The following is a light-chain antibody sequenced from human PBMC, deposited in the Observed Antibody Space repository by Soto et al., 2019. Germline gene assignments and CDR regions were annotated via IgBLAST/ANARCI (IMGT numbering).Light chain of an antibody. J-gene: IGLJ1*01. CDR3: SSYVGSNNFPYV. V-gene: IGLV2-8*01. CDR2: EVD. Sequence: SVLTQPPSASGSPGQSVTISCTGTSSDVGGYNYVSWYQHHPGKAPKLIIYEVDERPSGVPDRFSGSKSGNTASLTVSGLQAEDEADYYCSSYVGSNNFPYVFGTGTRSPS. CDR1: SSDVGGYNY.